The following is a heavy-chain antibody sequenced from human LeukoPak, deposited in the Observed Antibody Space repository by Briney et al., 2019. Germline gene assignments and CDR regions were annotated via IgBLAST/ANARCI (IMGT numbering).Heavy chain of an antibody. CDR1: GSTFSSYA. CDR2: ISYDGSNK. J-gene: IGHJ4*02. CDR3: AKDYATVGDYDY. V-gene: IGHV3-30*04. D-gene: IGHD4-23*01. Sequence: GRSLRLSCAASGSTFSSYAMHWVRQAPGKGLEWVAVISYDGSNKYYADSVKGRFTISRDNSKNTLYLQMNSLRAEDTAVYYCAKDYATVGDYDYWGQGTLVTVSS.